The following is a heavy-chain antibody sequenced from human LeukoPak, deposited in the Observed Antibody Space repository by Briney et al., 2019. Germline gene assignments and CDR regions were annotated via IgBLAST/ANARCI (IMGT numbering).Heavy chain of an antibody. CDR1: GGSISSYY. D-gene: IGHD1-26*01. Sequence: PSETLSLTCTVSGGSISSYYWRWIRQPAGKGLGWIGRIHVSGSTNYNPSLKSRVTMSVDTSKNQFSLKLSSVTAADTAIYYCARGRPYSASYYDSDYWGQGTLVTVSS. CDR2: IHVSGST. V-gene: IGHV4-4*07. CDR3: ARGRPYSASYYDSDY. J-gene: IGHJ4*02.